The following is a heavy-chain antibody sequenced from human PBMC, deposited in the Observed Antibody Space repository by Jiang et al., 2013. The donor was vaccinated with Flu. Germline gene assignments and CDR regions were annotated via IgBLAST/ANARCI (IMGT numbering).Heavy chain of an antibody. V-gene: IGHV3-20*04. CDR2: INWNGGST. CDR3: ARDDDTTGYGNLDY. J-gene: IGHJ4*02. CDR1: GFIFDNYG. Sequence: VQLVESGGAVIRPGGSLRLSCAASGFIFDNYGMSWVRQTPGKGLEWVSGINWNGGSTGYADSVKGRFTISRDNAKNSLYLQMNSLRAEDTALYYCARDDDTTGYGNLDYWGQGTLVTVSS. D-gene: IGHD3-22*01.